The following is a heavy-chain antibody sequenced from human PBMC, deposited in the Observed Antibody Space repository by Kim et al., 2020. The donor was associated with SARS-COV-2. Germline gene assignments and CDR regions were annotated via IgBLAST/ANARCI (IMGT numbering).Heavy chain of an antibody. CDR3: ARHYGSSLDY. D-gene: IGHD6-13*01. V-gene: IGHV4-39*01. CDR1: GGSISSSSYY. CDR2: VYYSGST. Sequence: SETLSLTCTVSGGSISSSSYYWGWIRQPPGKGLEWIGNVYYSGSTYYNPSLKSRVTISVDTSRNQFSLKLSSVTAADTSVYFCARHYGSSLDYWGQGALVPVSS. J-gene: IGHJ4*02.